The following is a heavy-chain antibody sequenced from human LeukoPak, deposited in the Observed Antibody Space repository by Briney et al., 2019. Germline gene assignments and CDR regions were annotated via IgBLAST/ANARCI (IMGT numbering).Heavy chain of an antibody. CDR2: ITSSGGST. CDR1: GFTISSYA. D-gene: IGHD3-16*01. V-gene: IGHV3-23*01. Sequence: GGSLRLSCAASGFTISSYAMSWVRQAPGKGLEWVSTITSSGGSTFYADSVQGRFTISRDNSKNSLFLQMSSLSAEDSAVYYCANRGKYYSDCWGQGTLVTVSS. CDR3: ANRGKYYSDC. J-gene: IGHJ4*02.